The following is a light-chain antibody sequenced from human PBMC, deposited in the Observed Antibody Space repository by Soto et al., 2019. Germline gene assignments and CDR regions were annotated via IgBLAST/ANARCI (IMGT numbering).Light chain of an antibody. CDR2: DAS. V-gene: IGKV1-39*01. CDR1: QSISTF. CDR3: QQSYRTPRT. Sequence: DIQMTQSPSSLSASVGDRVTITCRASQSISTFLNWYQQKPGKAPNLLIYDASSLQSGVPSRFSGSGSGTDFTLTISSLHPDDYATYYCQQSYRTPRTFGQGTKVETK. J-gene: IGKJ1*01.